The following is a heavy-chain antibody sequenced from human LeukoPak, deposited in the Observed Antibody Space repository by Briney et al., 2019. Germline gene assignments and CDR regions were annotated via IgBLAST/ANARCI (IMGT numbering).Heavy chain of an antibody. J-gene: IGHJ3*02. CDR1: AFTFSSHS. CDR2: ISRSGGSI. Sequence: GGSLRLSCAASAFTFSSHSMNWVRQAPGKGLEWVSSISRSGGSIYYADSLKGRFTISRDNAKNSLYLQMNSPRAEDTAVYCCARTLKVEPALDVFDIWGQGTMVTVSS. V-gene: IGHV3-21*01. CDR3: ARTLKVEPALDVFDI. D-gene: IGHD2-2*01.